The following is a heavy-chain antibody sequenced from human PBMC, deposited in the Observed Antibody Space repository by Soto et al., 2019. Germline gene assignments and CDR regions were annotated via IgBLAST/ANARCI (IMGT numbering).Heavy chain of an antibody. V-gene: IGHV3-74*01. CDR1: GFPFSSYW. CDR3: AREPGEAYGYSSSWPDY. D-gene: IGHD6-13*01. Sequence: GGSLRLSCAASGFPFSSYWMHWVRQAPGKGLVWVSRINSDGSSTSYADSVKGRFTISRDNAKNSLYLQMNSLRAEDTAVYYYAREPGEAYGYSSSWPDYWGQGTLVTVSS. CDR2: INSDGSST. J-gene: IGHJ4*02.